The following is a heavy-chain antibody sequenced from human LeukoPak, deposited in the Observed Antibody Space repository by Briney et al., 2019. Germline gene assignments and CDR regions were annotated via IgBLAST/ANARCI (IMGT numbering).Heavy chain of an antibody. CDR2: IYYSGST. CDR1: GGSISSYN. V-gene: IGHV4-59*01. J-gene: IGHJ4*02. CDR3: VRDCSGGSCYYN. Sequence: PSETLSLTCTVSGGSISSYNWGWIRQSPGKGLEWIGNIYYSGSTKYNPSLKSRVTISVDTSKNQFSLKLSSVTAADTAVYYCVRDCSGGSCYYNWGQGTLVTVPS. D-gene: IGHD2-15*01.